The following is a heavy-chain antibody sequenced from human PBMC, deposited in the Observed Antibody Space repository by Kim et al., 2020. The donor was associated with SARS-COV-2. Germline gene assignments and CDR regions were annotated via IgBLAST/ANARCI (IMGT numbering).Heavy chain of an antibody. CDR2: IIPIFGTA. J-gene: IGHJ5*02. D-gene: IGHD3-10*01. CDR3: ARERYYGSGSYYT. CDR1: GGTFSSYA. Sequence: SVKVSCKASGGTFSSYAISWVRQAPGQGLEWMGGIIPIFGTANYAQKFQGRVTITADESTSTAYMELSSLRSEDTAVYYCARERYYGSGSYYTWGQGTLVTVSS. V-gene: IGHV1-69*13.